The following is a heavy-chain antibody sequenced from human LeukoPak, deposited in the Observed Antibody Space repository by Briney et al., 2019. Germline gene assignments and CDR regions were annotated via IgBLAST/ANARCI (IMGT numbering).Heavy chain of an antibody. CDR1: GFTFSSYA. V-gene: IGHV3-23*01. CDR3: AKELWGVQAALGY. Sequence: GGSLRLSCAASGFTFSSYAVSWVRQAPGKGLEWVSAISGSGGSIYYADSVKGRFTISRDNSKNTLYLQMNSLRAEDTAVYYCAKELWGVQAALGYWGQGTLVTVSS. CDR2: ISGSGGSI. J-gene: IGHJ4*02. D-gene: IGHD6-25*01.